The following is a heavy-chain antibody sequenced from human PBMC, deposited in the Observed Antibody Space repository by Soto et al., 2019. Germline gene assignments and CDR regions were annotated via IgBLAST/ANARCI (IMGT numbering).Heavy chain of an antibody. Sequence: GCSLKISSEGSGFTFSTSAMSWVRQVPGKGLEWVSGISGTGSSTYYADSVKGRFSISRDNSKNTAYLQMNSLRADDTAEYYCAKGRQWLVYYFDYWGPGILVTVSS. D-gene: IGHD6-19*01. CDR1: GFTFSTSA. V-gene: IGHV3-23*01. CDR2: ISGTGSST. J-gene: IGHJ4*02. CDR3: AKGRQWLVYYFDY.